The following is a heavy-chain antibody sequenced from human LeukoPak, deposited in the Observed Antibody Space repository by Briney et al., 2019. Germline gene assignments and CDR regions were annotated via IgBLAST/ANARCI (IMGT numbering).Heavy chain of an antibody. Sequence: SQTLSLTCTVSGGSISSGSFYWSWIRQPAGKGLEWIGRLYTSGSTDYNPSLKSRVIISVDTSKNQFSLKLSSVTAADTAVYYCARVRGYGSSGYYQSFEYWGQGTLVTVSS. J-gene: IGHJ4*02. CDR2: LYTSGST. CDR1: GGSISSGSFY. D-gene: IGHD3-22*01. CDR3: ARVRGYGSSGYYQSFEY. V-gene: IGHV4-61*02.